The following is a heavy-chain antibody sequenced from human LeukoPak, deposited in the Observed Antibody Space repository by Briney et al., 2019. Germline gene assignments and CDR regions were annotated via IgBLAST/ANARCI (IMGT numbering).Heavy chain of an antibody. CDR1: GGSFSGYY. V-gene: IGHV4-34*01. CDR2: INHSGST. J-gene: IGHJ4*02. CDR3: ARGVWSSGWYGY. Sequence: SETLSLTCAVYGGSFSGYYWSWIRQPPGKGLEWIGEINHSGSTNYNPSLKSRVTISVDTSKNQFSLKLSSVTAADMAVYYCARGVWSSGWYGYWGQGTLVTVSS. D-gene: IGHD6-19*01.